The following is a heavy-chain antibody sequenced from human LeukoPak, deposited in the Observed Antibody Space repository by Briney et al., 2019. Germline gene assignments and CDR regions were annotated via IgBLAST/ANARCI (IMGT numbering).Heavy chain of an antibody. Sequence: GGSLRLSCAASGFTFRNYWMYWVRQAPGKGLMWVSRISGDGRTTTYADSVKGRFTISRDNAKNTVYLQMNSLRVEDTALYYCASGPWELDYWGQGALVTVSS. V-gene: IGHV3-74*01. D-gene: IGHD1-1*01. J-gene: IGHJ4*02. CDR1: GFTFRNYW. CDR3: ASGPWELDY. CDR2: ISGDGRTT.